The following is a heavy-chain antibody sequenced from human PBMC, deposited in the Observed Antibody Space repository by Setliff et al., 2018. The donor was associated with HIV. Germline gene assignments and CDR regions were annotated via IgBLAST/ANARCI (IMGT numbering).Heavy chain of an antibody. J-gene: IGHJ5*02. V-gene: IGHV3-21*01. CDR1: GFTFSDYW. Sequence: PGGSLRLSCAASGFTFSDYWMTWVRQAPGKGLEWVSSINGDSTFIYYADSVKGRFTISRGNAKNSLYLQMNSLRAEDTAVYYCARGVATNLDPWGQGSLVTVSS. D-gene: IGHD5-12*01. CDR3: ARGVATNLDP. CDR2: INGDSTFI.